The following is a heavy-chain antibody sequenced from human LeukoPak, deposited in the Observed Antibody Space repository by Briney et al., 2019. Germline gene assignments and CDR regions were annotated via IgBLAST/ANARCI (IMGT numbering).Heavy chain of an antibody. CDR1: GGTFSSYT. Sequence: SVKVSCKASGGTFSSYTITWVRQAPGQGPEWMGGIIPIFGSANYAQKFQGRVTITADESTSTAYMELRSLRSDDTAVYYCARGRPKYYYDSSGYYYAPGDAFDIWGQGTMVTVSS. CDR3: ARGRPKYYYDSSGYYYAPGDAFDI. V-gene: IGHV1-69*13. D-gene: IGHD3-22*01. J-gene: IGHJ3*02. CDR2: IIPIFGSA.